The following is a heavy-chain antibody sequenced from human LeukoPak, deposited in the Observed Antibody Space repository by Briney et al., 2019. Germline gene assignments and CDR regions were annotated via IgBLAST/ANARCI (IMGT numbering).Heavy chain of an antibody. D-gene: IGHD2-15*01. V-gene: IGHV1-69*05. CDR2: IIPIFGTT. CDR3: ASAKDCSGGSCYPTYFDY. Sequence: ASGKVSCKASGRTFTSYATSWVRQAPGQGLEWMGGIIPIFGTTNYAQNFQGRVTITTDDSTSTAYMELSSLRSEDTAVYYCASAKDCSGGSCYPTYFDYWGQGTLVTVSS. J-gene: IGHJ4*02. CDR1: GRTFTSYA.